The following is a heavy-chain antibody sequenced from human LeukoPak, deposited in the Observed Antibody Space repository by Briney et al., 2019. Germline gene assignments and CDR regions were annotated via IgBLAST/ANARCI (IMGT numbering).Heavy chain of an antibody. V-gene: IGHV4-34*01. CDR3: ARGVVITTLDYFDY. CDR1: GFTFSSYA. CDR2: INHSGST. J-gene: IGHJ4*02. Sequence: GSLRLSCAASGFTFSSYAMSWIRQPPGKGLEWIGEINHSGSTNYNPSLKSRVTISVDTPKNQFSLKLSSVTAADTAVYYCARGVVITTLDYFDYWGQGTLVTVSS. D-gene: IGHD3-22*01.